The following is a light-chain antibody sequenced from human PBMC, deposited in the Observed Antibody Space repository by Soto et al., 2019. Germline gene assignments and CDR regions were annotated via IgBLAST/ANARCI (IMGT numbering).Light chain of an antibody. CDR1: SSNIGSNY. CDR2: RNN. J-gene: IGLJ2*01. Sequence: QSVLTQPPSASGTPGQRVTISCSGSSSNIGSNYVYWYQQLPGTAPKLLIYRNNQRPSGVPDRFSGSKSGTSASLAISGLRSEDEADYYSAAWDDSLSGREVFGGGTKLTVL. CDR3: AAWDDSLSGREV. V-gene: IGLV1-47*01.